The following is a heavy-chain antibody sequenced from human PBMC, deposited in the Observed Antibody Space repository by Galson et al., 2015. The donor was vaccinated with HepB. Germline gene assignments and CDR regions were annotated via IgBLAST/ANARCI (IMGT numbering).Heavy chain of an antibody. D-gene: IGHD2-15*01. CDR3: ARDQREEYCSGGSCYSVL. CDR1: GGTFSSYT. J-gene: IGHJ4*02. V-gene: IGHV1-69*04. Sequence: SVKVSCKASGGTFSSYTISWVRQAPGQGLEWMGRIIPILGIANYAQKFQGRVTITADKSTSTAYMELSSLRSEDTAVYYCARDQREEYCSGGSCYSVLWGQGTLVTVSS. CDR2: IIPILGIA.